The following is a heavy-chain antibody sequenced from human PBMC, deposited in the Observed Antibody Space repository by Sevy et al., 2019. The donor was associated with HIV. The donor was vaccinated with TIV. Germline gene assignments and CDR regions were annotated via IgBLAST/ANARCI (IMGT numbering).Heavy chain of an antibody. CDR2: LSFGCGKI. D-gene: IGHD2-8*02. J-gene: IGHJ4*02. V-gene: IGHV3-23*01. Sequence: GGSLRLSCAASGFAFYDYSMSWIRQAPGKGLEWVATLSFGCGKINYADSVKGRFTISRDNSKNSFYLQMDNLRVEDTVLYYCAREWCTRPHDYWGQGTRVTVSS. CDR3: AREWCTRPHDY. CDR1: GFAFYDYS.